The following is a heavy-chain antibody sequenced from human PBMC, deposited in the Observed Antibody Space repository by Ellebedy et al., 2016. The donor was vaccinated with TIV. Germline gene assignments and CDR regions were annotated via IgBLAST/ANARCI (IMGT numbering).Heavy chain of an antibody. CDR2: LDARVGST. CDR1: GYPFTKYY. Sequence: ASVKVSCKASGYPFTKYYFHWIRQAPGQGLEWMGVLDARVGSTTYAETLQGRITMTRDMSTRTVYMELDSLRSDDTAVYYCASVPSAGADFWGQGTLVIVSS. J-gene: IGHJ5*01. CDR3: ASVPSAGADF. D-gene: IGHD4-17*01. V-gene: IGHV1-46*01.